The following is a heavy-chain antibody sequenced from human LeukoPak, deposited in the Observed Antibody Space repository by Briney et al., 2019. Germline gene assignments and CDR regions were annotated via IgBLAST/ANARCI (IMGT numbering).Heavy chain of an antibody. CDR3: ASPRGYDFWSGFLVS. Sequence: ASVKVSCKASGGTFSSYAISWVRQAPGQGLEWMGGIIPIFGTANYAQKFQGRVTITAGESTSTAYMELSSLRSEDTAVYYCASPRGYDFWSGFLVSWGQGTLVTVSS. J-gene: IGHJ4*02. CDR2: IIPIFGTA. V-gene: IGHV1-69*13. D-gene: IGHD3-3*01. CDR1: GGTFSSYA.